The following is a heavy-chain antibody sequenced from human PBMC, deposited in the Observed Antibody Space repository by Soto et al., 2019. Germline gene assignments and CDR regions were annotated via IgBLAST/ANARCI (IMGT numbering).Heavy chain of an antibody. Sequence: PSETLSLTCAVSGGSISSGGYSWSWIRQPPGKGLEWIGYIYHSGSTYYNPSLKSRVTISVDRSKNQFSLKLSSVTAADTAVYYCAREFHIAAAGNWFDPWGQGTLVTVSS. V-gene: IGHV4-30-2*01. CDR2: IYHSGST. J-gene: IGHJ5*02. CDR1: GGSISSGGYS. D-gene: IGHD6-13*01. CDR3: AREFHIAAAGNWFDP.